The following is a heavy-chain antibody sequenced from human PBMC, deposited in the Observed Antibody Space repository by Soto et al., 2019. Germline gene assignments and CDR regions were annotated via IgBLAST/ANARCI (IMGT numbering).Heavy chain of an antibody. V-gene: IGHV3-30-3*01. D-gene: IGHD3-22*01. CDR3: ARDRTVVVKALYYDGMDV. Sequence: QVQLVESGGGVVQPGRSLRLSCAASGFTFSSYAMHWVRQAPGKGLEWVAVISYDGSNKYYADSVKGRFTISRDNSKNTLYLQMNSLRAEDTAVYYCARDRTVVVKALYYDGMDVWGQGTTVTVS. CDR2: ISYDGSNK. J-gene: IGHJ6*02. CDR1: GFTFSSYA.